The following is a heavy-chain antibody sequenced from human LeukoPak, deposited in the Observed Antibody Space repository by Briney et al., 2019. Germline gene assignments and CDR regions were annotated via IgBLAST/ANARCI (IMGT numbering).Heavy chain of an antibody. CDR1: GGSTSSYY. Sequence: SETLSLTCTVSGGSTSSYYWSWIRQPPGKGLEWIGYIYYSGSTNYNPSLKSRVTISVDTSKNQFSLKLSSVTAADTAVYYCARDPYRGFRISNWFDPWGQGTLVTVSP. V-gene: IGHV4-59*12. CDR3: ARDPYRGFRISNWFDP. CDR2: IYYSGST. D-gene: IGHD5-12*01. J-gene: IGHJ5*02.